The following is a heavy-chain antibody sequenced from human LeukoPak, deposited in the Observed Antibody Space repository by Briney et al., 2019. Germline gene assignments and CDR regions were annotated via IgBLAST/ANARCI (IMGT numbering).Heavy chain of an antibody. CDR1: GFTFSSYS. D-gene: IGHD2-2*01. Sequence: GGSLRLSCAASGFTFSSYSMNWVRQAPGKGLEWVSSISSSSSYIYYADSVKDRFTISRDNAKNSLYLQMNSLRAEDTAVYYCARDMIPAAIYYYYYGMDVWGQGTSVTVSS. CDR3: ARDMIPAAIYYYYYGMDV. V-gene: IGHV3-21*01. CDR2: ISSSSSYI. J-gene: IGHJ6*02.